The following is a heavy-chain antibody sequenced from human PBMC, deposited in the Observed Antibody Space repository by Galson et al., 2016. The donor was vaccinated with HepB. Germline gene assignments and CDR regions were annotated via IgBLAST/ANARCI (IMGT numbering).Heavy chain of an antibody. Sequence: LRLSCAASKFTFSDYYMTWVRQAPGKELEWVSVIYSGGDTYYADSMKGRFTISRDNSKNTLYLQMSSLRTEDTAVYFCARDPGLRNGMGGWGKGTTVTVSS. CDR2: IYSGGDT. J-gene: IGHJ6*04. V-gene: IGHV3-66*02. CDR1: KFTFSDYY. D-gene: IGHD4-17*01. CDR3: ARDPGLRNGMGG.